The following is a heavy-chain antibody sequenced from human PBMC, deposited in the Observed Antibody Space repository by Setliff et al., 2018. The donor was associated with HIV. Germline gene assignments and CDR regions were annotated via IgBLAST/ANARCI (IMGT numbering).Heavy chain of an antibody. CDR1: GGSVSSGSYY. D-gene: IGHD3-10*01. CDR2: IYYSGST. V-gene: IGHV4-61*01. Sequence: SETLSLTCTVSGGSVSSGSYYWSWIRQPPGKGLEWIGYIYYSGSTKHNPSLKSRVTISLDTSKNQFSLKLTSVTSADTAVYYCARGAELLWFGELHNIPYFDYWGQGTLVTVSS. CDR3: ARGAELLWFGELHNIPYFDY. J-gene: IGHJ4*02.